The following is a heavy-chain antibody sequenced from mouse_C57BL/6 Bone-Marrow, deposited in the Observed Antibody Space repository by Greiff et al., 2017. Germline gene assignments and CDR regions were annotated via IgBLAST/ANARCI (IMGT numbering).Heavy chain of an antibody. CDR2: IRSKSNNYAT. CDR1: GFSFNTYA. D-gene: IGHD2-1*01. V-gene: IGHV10-1*01. CDR3: VRPRGYGNSFAY. J-gene: IGHJ3*01. Sequence: EVKLVESGGGLVQPKGSLKLSCAASGFSFNTYAMNWVRQAPGKGLEWVARIRSKSNNYATYYADSVKDRFTISRDDSESMLHLQMNNLKTEDTAMYYCVRPRGYGNSFAYCGQGTLVTVSA.